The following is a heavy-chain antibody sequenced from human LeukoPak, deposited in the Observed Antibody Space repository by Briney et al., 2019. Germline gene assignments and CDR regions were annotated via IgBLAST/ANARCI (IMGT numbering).Heavy chain of an antibody. V-gene: IGHV3-7*01. CDR3: AKDGGTHFDH. J-gene: IGHJ4*02. CDR2: IKQDGSEK. Sequence: GGSLRLSCAASGFTFSSSWMTWVRQAPGKGPEWVANIKQDGSEKYYVDSVKGRFTITRDNAQNSLTLHMNTLRADDTAVYYCAKDGGTHFDHWGQGTLVTVSS. CDR1: GFTFSSSW. D-gene: IGHD1-26*01.